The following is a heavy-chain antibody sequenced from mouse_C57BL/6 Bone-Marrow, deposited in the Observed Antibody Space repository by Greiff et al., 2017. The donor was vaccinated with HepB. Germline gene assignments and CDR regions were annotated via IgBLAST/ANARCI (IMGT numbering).Heavy chain of an antibody. J-gene: IGHJ3*01. Sequence: QVQLQQPGAELVMPGASVKLSCKASGYTFTSYWMHWVKQRPGQGLEWIGEIDPSDSYTNYNQKFKGKSTLTVDKSSSTAYMQLSSLTSEDSAVSYCARGLRLRFAYWGQGTLVTVSA. D-gene: IGHD3-2*02. CDR1: GYTFTSYW. V-gene: IGHV1-69*01. CDR2: IDPSDSYT. CDR3: ARGLRLRFAY.